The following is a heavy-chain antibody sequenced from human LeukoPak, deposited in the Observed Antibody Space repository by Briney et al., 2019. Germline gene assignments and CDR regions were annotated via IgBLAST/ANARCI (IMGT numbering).Heavy chain of an antibody. CDR2: IKKDGSEE. D-gene: IGHD6-19*01. Sequence: GGSLRLSCAASGFTFSSYSMNLVRQAPGKGLEWVANIKKDGSEENYVDSVKGRFTISRDNAKNTLYLQMNSLRAEDTAVYYCAGGNGWLIDYWGQGTLVTVSS. CDR1: GFTFSSYS. CDR3: AGGNGWLIDY. V-gene: IGHV3-7*04. J-gene: IGHJ4*02.